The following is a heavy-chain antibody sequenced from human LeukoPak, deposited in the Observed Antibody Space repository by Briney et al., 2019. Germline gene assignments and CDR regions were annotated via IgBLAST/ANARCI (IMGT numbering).Heavy chain of an antibody. Sequence: SETLSLTCTVSGGSISSYYWSWIRQPPGKGLEWIGYIYYSGSTNYNPSLKSRVIISVDTSKNQFSLKLSSVTAADTAVYYCARVAEIRFLEWANWFDPWGQGTLVTVSS. D-gene: IGHD3-3*01. J-gene: IGHJ5*02. CDR1: GGSISSYY. CDR3: ARVAEIRFLEWANWFDP. CDR2: IYYSGST. V-gene: IGHV4-59*01.